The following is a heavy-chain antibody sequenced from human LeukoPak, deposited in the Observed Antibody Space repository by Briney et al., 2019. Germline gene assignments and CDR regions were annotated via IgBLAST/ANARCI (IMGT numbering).Heavy chain of an antibody. CDR2: IWYDASNK. CDR3: ATDISTHYFGS. CDR1: GISFRSYG. D-gene: IGHD3-9*01. V-gene: IGHV3-30*02. Sequence: GGSLRLSCAASGISFRSYGMHWVRQAPGKGPEWVTFIWYDASNKYYAESVKGRFTISRDNSRNTVFLQMNSLRAEGTAIYYCATDISTHYFGSWGQGTLVTVSS. J-gene: IGHJ4*02.